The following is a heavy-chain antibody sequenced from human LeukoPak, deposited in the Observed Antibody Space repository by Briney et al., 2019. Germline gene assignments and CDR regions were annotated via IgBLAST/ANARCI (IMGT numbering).Heavy chain of an antibody. CDR2: ISSSSSTI. D-gene: IGHD6-19*01. CDR1: GFTFSSYS. J-gene: IGHJ4*02. V-gene: IGHV3-48*04. Sequence: PGGSLRLSCAASGFTFSSYSMNWVRQAPGKGLEWVSYISSSSSTIYYADSVKGRFTISRDNAKKSLYLQMDSLRAEDTAVYYCARVGGYSSGWSGFVDYWGQGTLVTVSS. CDR3: ARVGGYSSGWSGFVDY.